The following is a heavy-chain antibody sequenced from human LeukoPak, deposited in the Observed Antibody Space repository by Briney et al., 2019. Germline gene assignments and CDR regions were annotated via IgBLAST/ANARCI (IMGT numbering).Heavy chain of an antibody. Sequence: SETLSLTCTVSGGSISSGAYYWSWVRQYPGKGLEWIGYIFYTGSTYYNPSLKSRISMSVDTSESQFSLQLRSVTAADTAVYYCARGAYGSGDRGWFDPWGQGTLVTVSS. J-gene: IGHJ5*02. CDR2: IFYTGST. V-gene: IGHV4-31*03. CDR1: GGSISSGAYY. CDR3: ARGAYGSGDRGWFDP. D-gene: IGHD3-10*01.